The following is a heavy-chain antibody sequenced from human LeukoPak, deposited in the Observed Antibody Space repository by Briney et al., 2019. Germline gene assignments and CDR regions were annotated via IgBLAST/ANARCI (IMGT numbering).Heavy chain of an antibody. CDR1: GFTFSGSA. Sequence: GGSLKLSCAASGFTFSGSAMHWVRQASGKGLEWVGRIRSKANSYATAYAASVKGRFTISRDDSKNTAYLQMNSLRAEDTAVYYCATSGLSRFGFWGQGTLVTVSS. CDR2: IRSKANSYAT. D-gene: IGHD2/OR15-2a*01. V-gene: IGHV3-73*01. J-gene: IGHJ4*02. CDR3: ATSGLSRFGF.